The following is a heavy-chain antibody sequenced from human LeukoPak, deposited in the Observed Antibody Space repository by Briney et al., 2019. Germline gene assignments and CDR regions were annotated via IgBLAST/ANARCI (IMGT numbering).Heavy chain of an antibody. J-gene: IGHJ5*02. CDR3: ATVHLVRGVIITANWFDP. V-gene: IGHV1-24*01. CDR2: FDPEDGET. Sequence: GASVKVSCKVSGYTLTELSMHWVRQAPGKGLEWMGGFDPEDGETIYAQKFQGRVTMTEDTSTDTAYVELSSLRSEDTAVYYCATVHLVRGVIITANWFDPWGQGTLVTVSS. CDR1: GYTLTELS. D-gene: IGHD3-10*01.